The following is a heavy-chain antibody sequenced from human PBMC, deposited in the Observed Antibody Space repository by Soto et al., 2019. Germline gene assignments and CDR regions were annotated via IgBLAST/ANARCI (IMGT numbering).Heavy chain of an antibody. D-gene: IGHD2-2*01. V-gene: IGHV1-18*01. J-gene: IGHJ4*02. CDR3: ARSYVVPAATRGGYYFDY. Sequence: QVPLVQSGAEVKKPGASVKVSCKASGYTFTSYGISWVRQAPGQGLEWMGWISAYNGNTNYAQKLQGRVTMTTDTSTSTAYMELRSLRSDDTAVYYCARSYVVPAATRGGYYFDYWGQGTLVTVSS. CDR2: ISAYNGNT. CDR1: GYTFTSYG.